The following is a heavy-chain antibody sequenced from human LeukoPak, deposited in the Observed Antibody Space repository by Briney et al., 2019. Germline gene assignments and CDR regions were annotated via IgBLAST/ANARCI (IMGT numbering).Heavy chain of an antibody. J-gene: IGHJ4*02. Sequence: PGGSLRLSCAASGFTFSRYDMSWVRQAPGKGLEWVSGISDTGESTYYVDSVKGRFTISRDNSKNTLYLQMNSLRAEDTAVYHCAKERTETTAYFDYWGQGILVTVSS. V-gene: IGHV3-23*01. D-gene: IGHD4-17*01. CDR3: AKERTETTAYFDY. CDR1: GFTFSRYD. CDR2: ISDTGEST.